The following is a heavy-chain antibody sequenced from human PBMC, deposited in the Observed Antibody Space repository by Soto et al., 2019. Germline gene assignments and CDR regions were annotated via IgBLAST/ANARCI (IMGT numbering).Heavy chain of an antibody. D-gene: IGHD6-25*01. CDR3: VRAPSGSHDVFDI. Sequence: QVQLVESGGGVVQPGRSLRLSCEASGFTFSNYGMHWVRQAPGKGLEWVTVIWHDGSYKYYGDSVKGRFTISRDNSKNTLYLQMNSLRADDTAVYYCVRAPSGSHDVFDIWGQGTMVTVSS. J-gene: IGHJ3*02. CDR1: GFTFSNYG. V-gene: IGHV3-33*01. CDR2: IWHDGSYK.